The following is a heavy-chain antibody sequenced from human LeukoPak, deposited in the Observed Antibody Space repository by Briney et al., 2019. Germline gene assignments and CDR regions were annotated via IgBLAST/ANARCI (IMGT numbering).Heavy chain of an antibody. V-gene: IGHV4-59*01. D-gene: IGHD5-12*01. CDR3: ARDCGYSGSFDY. CDR2: IYYNGIT. Sequence: SETLSLTCTVSGGSISSYYWSWIRQPPGKGLEWIGYIYYNGITNYSPSLKSRVTISLDPSENQFALKLRSVTAADTAVYYCARDCGYSGSFDYWGQGTLVPVSS. CDR1: GGSISSYY. J-gene: IGHJ4*02.